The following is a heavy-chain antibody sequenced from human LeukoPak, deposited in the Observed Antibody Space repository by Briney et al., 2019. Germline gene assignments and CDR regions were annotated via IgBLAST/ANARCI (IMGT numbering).Heavy chain of an antibody. CDR1: GFTFSLNS. V-gene: IGHV3-74*01. J-gene: IGHJ4*02. CDR3: AKDRSWHGLEY. CDR2: IKRDGSGT. Sequence: PGGSLRLSCAASGFTFSLNSMHWARQGPGKGLVWVSRIKRDGSGTTYADSVKGRVTISRDNAKNTLYLQMNSLRAEDTAVYYCAKDRSWHGLEYWGQGALVTVSS. D-gene: IGHD3-16*02.